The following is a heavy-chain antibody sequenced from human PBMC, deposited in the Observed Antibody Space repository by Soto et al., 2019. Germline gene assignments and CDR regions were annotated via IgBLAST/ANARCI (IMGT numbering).Heavy chain of an antibody. CDR2: IYYSGST. CDR3: ARLPSDIVVVVAATRWFDP. V-gene: IGHV4-31*03. CDR1: GGSISSGGYY. D-gene: IGHD2-15*01. J-gene: IGHJ5*02. Sequence: SETLSLTCTVSGGSISSGGYYWSWIRQHPGKGLEWIGYIYYSGSTYYNPSLKSRVTISVDTSKNQFSLKLSSVTAADTAVYYCARLPSDIVVVVAATRWFDPWGQGTLVTVSS.